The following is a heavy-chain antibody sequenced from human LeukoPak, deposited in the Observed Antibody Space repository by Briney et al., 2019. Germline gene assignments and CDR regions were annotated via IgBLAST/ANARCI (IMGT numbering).Heavy chain of an antibody. CDR2: IRYDGSNK. D-gene: IGHD3-3*01. CDR1: GFTFSSYG. V-gene: IGHV3-30*02. Sequence: GGSLRLSCAASGFTFSSYGMHWVRQAPGKGLEWVAFIRYDGSNKYYADSVKGRFTISRDNSKNTLYLQVNSLRAEDTAVYYCAKDRAIYDFWSGYGYFQHWGQGTLVTVSS. CDR3: AKDRAIYDFWSGYGYFQH. J-gene: IGHJ1*01.